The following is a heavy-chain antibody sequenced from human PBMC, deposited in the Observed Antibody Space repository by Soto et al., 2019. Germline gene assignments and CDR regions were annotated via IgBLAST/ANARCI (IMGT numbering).Heavy chain of an antibody. Sequence: GGSLRRSCAASGFTFIDYYMSWIRQAPGKGLEWFSYIRGRGVTIYYADSVKGRFTISRDNAKNSLILQMTRLPVDDTAVYYCASSRGDAEWCYFDYWGKGTQVTVSS. CDR3: ASSRGDAEWCYFDY. D-gene: IGHD2-8*01. V-gene: IGHV3-11*01. CDR2: IRGRGVTI. J-gene: IGHJ4*02. CDR1: GFTFIDYY.